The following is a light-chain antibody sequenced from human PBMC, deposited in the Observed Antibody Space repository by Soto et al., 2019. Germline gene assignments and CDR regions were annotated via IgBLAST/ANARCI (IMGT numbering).Light chain of an antibody. CDR1: QGISSY. CDR3: QQHNSYPPT. Sequence: DIQLTQSPSFLSASVGDRVTITCRASQGISSYLAWYQQKPGKAPKLLIYAASTLQRGVPSRFSGSGSGTEFTLTISSLQPEDFATYYCQQHNSYPPTFGGGTKVEIK. CDR2: AAS. V-gene: IGKV1-9*01. J-gene: IGKJ4*01.